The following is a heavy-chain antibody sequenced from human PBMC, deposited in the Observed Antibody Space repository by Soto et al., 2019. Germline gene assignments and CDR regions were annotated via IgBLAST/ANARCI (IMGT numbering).Heavy chain of an antibody. CDR2: ISSGSGYK. J-gene: IGHJ5*02. Sequence: GGSLRLSCAASGFSSSNYNMNWVRQAPGKGLEWVSSISSGSGYKYYADSVKGRFTISRDNTKNSLFLQMNSLRPEDTAVYYCARDSCSTTSCYYFAWFDPWGQGAVVTVSS. CDR1: GFSSSNYN. D-gene: IGHD2-2*01. V-gene: IGHV3-21*01. CDR3: ARDSCSTTSCYYFAWFDP.